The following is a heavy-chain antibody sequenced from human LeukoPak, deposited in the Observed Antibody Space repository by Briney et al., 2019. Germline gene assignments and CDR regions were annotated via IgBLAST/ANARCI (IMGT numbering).Heavy chain of an antibody. D-gene: IGHD2-15*01. CDR2: IYIGGNT. CDR3: ARGYCLNGKCPFAFDY. V-gene: IGHV3-66*02. J-gene: IGHJ4*02. Sequence: GGSLRLSCAASGFTVGSSYMAWVCRAPGRGLEWVSIIYIGGNTFLADSVKGRFTISRDSSKNTLYHQMNSLTAEDRAVYYCARGYCLNGKCPFAFDYWGQGTLVTVSS. CDR1: GFTVGSSY.